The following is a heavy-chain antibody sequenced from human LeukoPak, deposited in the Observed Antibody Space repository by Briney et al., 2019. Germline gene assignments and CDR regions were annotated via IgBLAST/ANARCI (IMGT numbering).Heavy chain of an antibody. D-gene: IGHD2-2*01. CDR1: GGTFSSYA. V-gene: IGHV1-69*01. CDR3: ARCLEVGPLYYYYYYMDV. CDR2: IIPIFGTA. J-gene: IGHJ6*03. Sequence: SVKVSCKASGGTFSSYAISWVRQAPGQGLEWMGGIIPIFGTANYAQKFQGRVTITADESTSTAYMELSSLRSEDTAVYYCARCLEVGPLYYYYYYMDVWGKGTTVTVSS.